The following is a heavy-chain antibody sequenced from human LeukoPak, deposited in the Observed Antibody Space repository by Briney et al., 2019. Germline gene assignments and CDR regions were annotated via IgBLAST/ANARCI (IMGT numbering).Heavy chain of an antibody. CDR2: ISSSSSTI. J-gene: IGHJ3*02. Sequence: GGSLRLSCAASGFTFSSYSMNWVRQAPGKGLEWVSYISSSSSTIYYADSVKGRFTISRDNAKNSLYLQMNSLRAEDTAVYYCARDGPYGDYDAFDIWGQGTMVTVSS. CDR3: ARDGPYGDYDAFDI. D-gene: IGHD4-17*01. V-gene: IGHV3-48*04. CDR1: GFTFSSYS.